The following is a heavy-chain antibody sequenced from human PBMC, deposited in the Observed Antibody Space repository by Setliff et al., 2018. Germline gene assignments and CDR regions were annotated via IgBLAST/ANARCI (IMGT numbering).Heavy chain of an antibody. Sequence: PSETLSLTCTVSGGSISRYYWSWIRQPPGKELEWIAYIHPSGSTSYNPSLKSRVTISVDTSKNQFSLKLTSVTAADTAVYYCARVDYGSGSYPSDWGQGALVTVSS. V-gene: IGHV4-4*08. CDR3: ARVDYGSGSYPSD. CDR1: GGSISRYY. J-gene: IGHJ4*02. CDR2: IHPSGST. D-gene: IGHD3-10*01.